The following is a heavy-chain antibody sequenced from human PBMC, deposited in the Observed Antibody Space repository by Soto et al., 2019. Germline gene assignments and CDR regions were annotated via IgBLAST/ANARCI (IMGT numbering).Heavy chain of an antibody. V-gene: IGHV3-30*03. CDR3: ARNFKYWANGVYYLHYLARDV. CDR2: ISDGNDK. J-gene: IGHJ6*02. Sequence: LGGSLRLSCAASGFTFSSYGMSWVRQAPGKGLEWVSVISDGNDKYSADFVQGRVTISRANSKNALYLQMNSLSPEDTAVFYCARNFKYWANGVYYLHYLARDVWGPGTRIAV. D-gene: IGHD2-8*01. CDR1: GFTFSSYG.